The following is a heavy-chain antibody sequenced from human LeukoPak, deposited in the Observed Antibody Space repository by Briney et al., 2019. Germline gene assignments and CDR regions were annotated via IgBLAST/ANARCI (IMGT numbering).Heavy chain of an antibody. CDR3: ATGDSADYLALGKY. D-gene: IGHD4-17*01. J-gene: IGHJ4*02. CDR1: GYTFTDYY. Sequence: ASVKVSCKASGYTFTDYYLHWVRQAPGQGLEWMGWINPYSGDTNYAQKFHGRVTMTRDTSISTGYMELSRVTSDDTAVYYCATGDSADYLALGKYWGQGSLVTVSS. CDR2: INPYSGDT. V-gene: IGHV1-2*02.